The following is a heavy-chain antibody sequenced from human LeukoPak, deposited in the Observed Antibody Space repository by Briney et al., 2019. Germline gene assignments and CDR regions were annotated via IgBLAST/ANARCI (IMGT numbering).Heavy chain of an antibody. J-gene: IGHJ4*02. V-gene: IGHV4-39*02. CDR2: ISSSGKA. D-gene: IGHD1-26*01. CDR1: GGSITTADFD. CDR3: ARFKGGTGFDY. Sequence: PSETLSLTCAVSGGSITTADFDWAWIPQPPGQGFEWIATISSSGKAYYYPSLMSRVTISVDTSKNHFSLDVTSVTAADTGLFYCARFKGGTGFDYWGRGVLVIVS.